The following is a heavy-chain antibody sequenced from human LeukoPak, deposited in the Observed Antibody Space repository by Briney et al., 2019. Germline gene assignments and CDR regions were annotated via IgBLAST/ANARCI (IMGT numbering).Heavy chain of an antibody. CDR3: AREGGDY. J-gene: IGHJ4*02. V-gene: IGHV4-34*01. Sequence: SETLSLTCAVYGGSFSHVYWNWIRQPPGKDLEWIGEINERGNTYYNPSLKSRVTISVDTSKNQFSLKLSSVTAADTAVYYCAREGGDYWGQGTLVTVSS. CDR1: GGSFSHVY. CDR2: INERGNT. D-gene: IGHD2-15*01.